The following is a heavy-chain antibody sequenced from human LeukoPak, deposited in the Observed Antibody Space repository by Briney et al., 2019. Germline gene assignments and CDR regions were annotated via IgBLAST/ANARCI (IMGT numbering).Heavy chain of an antibody. D-gene: IGHD6-13*01. CDR2: TYYRSKWYN. CDR3: ARDLGYSSSWTYYYGMDV. CDR1: GDSVSSNSAA. Sequence: PSQTLSLTCAISGDSVSSNSAAWNWIRQSPSRGLEWLGRTYYRSKWYNDYAVSVESRITINPDTSKNQFSLQLNSVTPEDTAVYYCARDLGYSSSWTYYYGMDVWGQGTTVTVSS. J-gene: IGHJ6*02. V-gene: IGHV6-1*01.